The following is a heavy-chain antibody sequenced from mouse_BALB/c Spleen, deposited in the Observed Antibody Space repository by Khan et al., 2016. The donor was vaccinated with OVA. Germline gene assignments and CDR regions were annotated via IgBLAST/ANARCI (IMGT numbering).Heavy chain of an antibody. CDR2: IAPANGDT. D-gene: IGHD2-13*01. J-gene: IGHJ1*01. CDR3: ADPSCDPRFFEV. CDR1: GFNIKDTY. V-gene: IGHV14-3*02. Sequence: EVQLQESGAELVKPGASVRLSCTASGFNIKDTYIHWVKQRPEQGLEWIGRIAPANGDTKYDPKFQNKATITSDTSSNTSYLQLRSLTSEDTAVYDCADPSCDPRFFEVWGAGTAVTVSS.